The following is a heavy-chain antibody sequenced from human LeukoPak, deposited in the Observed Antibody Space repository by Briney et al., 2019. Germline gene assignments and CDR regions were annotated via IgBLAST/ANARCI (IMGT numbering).Heavy chain of an antibody. Sequence: GGSLRLSCAASGFTVSTNYMTWVRQAPGKGLEWVSVLYSGGSTYYADSVKGRFTISRDNAKNSLYLQMNSLRAEDTALYYCARGASRADYWGQGTLVTVSS. J-gene: IGHJ4*02. CDR1: GFTVSTNY. CDR2: LYSGGST. V-gene: IGHV3-53*01. CDR3: ARGASRADY.